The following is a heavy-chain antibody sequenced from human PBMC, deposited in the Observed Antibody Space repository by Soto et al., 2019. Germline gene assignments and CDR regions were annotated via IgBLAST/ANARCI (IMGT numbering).Heavy chain of an antibody. CDR2: ISSSSSYI. V-gene: IGHV3-21*01. D-gene: IGHD6-13*01. CDR3: ARDLPYRSSPFDY. Sequence: EVQLVESGGGLVKPGGSLRLSCAASGFTFSSYSMNWVRQAPGKGLEWVSSISSSSSYIYYADSVKGRFTISRDNAKNSLYLQMNSLRAEDTAVYYCARDLPYRSSPFDYWGQGTLVTVSS. CDR1: GFTFSSYS. J-gene: IGHJ4*02.